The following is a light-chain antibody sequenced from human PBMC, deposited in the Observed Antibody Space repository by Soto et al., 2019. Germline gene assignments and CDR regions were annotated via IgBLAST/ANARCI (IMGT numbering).Light chain of an antibody. CDR3: QQYGISRT. CDR1: QSVTSDY. V-gene: IGKV3-20*01. J-gene: IGKJ1*01. Sequence: EIVLTQSPGTLSLSPGERATFSCRASQSVTSDYLAWYQQRPGQAPRLLIFAASTRATGIPDRFSGGGSETEFTLTISRLEHEDSAVYYCQQYGISRTFGQGTKVEIK. CDR2: AAS.